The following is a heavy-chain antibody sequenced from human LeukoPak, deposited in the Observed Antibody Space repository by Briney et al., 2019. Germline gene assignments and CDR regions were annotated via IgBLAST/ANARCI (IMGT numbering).Heavy chain of an antibody. V-gene: IGHV3-23*01. CDR2: ISGSGGNT. D-gene: IGHD2-21*02. Sequence: PGGSLRLSCAASGFTFSSYAMSWVRQAPGKGLEWVAAISGSGGNTNYAEFVKGRFTISRDNSKNTLYVQMNSLRGEDTAVYYCARKPVTTIPYPDVFDIWGQGTMVTVSS. CDR1: GFTFSSYA. J-gene: IGHJ3*02. CDR3: ARKPVTTIPYPDVFDI.